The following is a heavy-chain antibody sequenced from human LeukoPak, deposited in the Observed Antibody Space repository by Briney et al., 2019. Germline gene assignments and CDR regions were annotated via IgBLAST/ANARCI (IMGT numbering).Heavy chain of an antibody. CDR3: ATQPVRNGFDH. J-gene: IGHJ4*02. CDR1: GFTVRDDY. Sequence: PGESLRLSCAASGFTVRDDYLSWVRQAPGKGLEWVSVIYSDGSTYYADSVKGRFTISRDNSKNTVSLQMNNLRAEDTAVYYCATQPVRNGFDHWGQGTLVTVSS. V-gene: IGHV3-53*01. CDR2: IYSDGST. D-gene: IGHD6-6*01.